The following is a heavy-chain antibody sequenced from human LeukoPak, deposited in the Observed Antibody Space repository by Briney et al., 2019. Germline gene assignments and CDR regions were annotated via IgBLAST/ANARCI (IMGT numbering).Heavy chain of an antibody. J-gene: IGHJ3*02. CDR2: VYPGDSDT. V-gene: IGHV5-51*01. CDR3: ARRNRYGSSGYYRFDAFDI. Sequence: GESLKISCKGSGYSFTSYWIGWVRQIPGKGLEWMGIVYPGDSDTRYSPYFQGQVTISADKSISTAYLQWSSLKASDTAMYYCARRNRYGSSGYYRFDAFDIWGQGTMVTVSS. CDR1: GYSFTSYW. D-gene: IGHD3-22*01.